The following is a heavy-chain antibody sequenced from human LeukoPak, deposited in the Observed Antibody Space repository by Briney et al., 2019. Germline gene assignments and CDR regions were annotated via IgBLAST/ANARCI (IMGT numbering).Heavy chain of an antibody. D-gene: IGHD6-13*01. J-gene: IGHJ4*02. CDR3: AIGRGGQQLGDY. CDR1: GYSFTCYW. Sequence: GEALKISLKGSGYSFTCYWIGLVRQMPGKGLEGMGIIYPGDSDTRYSPSFQGQVTIPADKSISTAYQQWSSRKATDTAMYYCAIGRGGQQLGDYWGQGTLVTVSS. V-gene: IGHV5-51*01. CDR2: IYPGDSDT.